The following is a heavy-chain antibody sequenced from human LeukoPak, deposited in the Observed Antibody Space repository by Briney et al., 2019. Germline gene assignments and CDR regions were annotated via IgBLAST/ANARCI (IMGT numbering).Heavy chain of an antibody. CDR3: AKDLRKGKAAAPFDY. Sequence: ASVKVSCKASGYTFTGYYMHWVRQAPGQGLEWMGWINPNSGGTNYAQKFQGRVTMTRDTSISTAYMELSRLRSDDTAVYYCAKDLRKGKAAAPFDYWGQGTLVTVSS. CDR2: INPNSGGT. CDR1: GYTFTGYY. D-gene: IGHD6-13*01. V-gene: IGHV1-2*02. J-gene: IGHJ4*02.